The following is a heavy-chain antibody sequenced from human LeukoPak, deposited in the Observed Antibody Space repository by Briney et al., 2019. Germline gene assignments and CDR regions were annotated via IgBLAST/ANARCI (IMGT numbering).Heavy chain of an antibody. CDR2: INHSGST. D-gene: IGHD3-22*01. CDR3: ARGRAYNYDSSGYLRRYYFDY. J-gene: IGHJ4*02. CDR1: GGSFSGYY. Sequence: SETLSLTCAVYGGSFSGYYWSWIRQPPGKGLEWIGKINHSGSTNYNPSLKSRVTISVDTSKNQFSLKLSSVTAADTAVYYCARGRAYNYDSSGYLRRYYFDYWGQGTLVTVSS. V-gene: IGHV4-34*01.